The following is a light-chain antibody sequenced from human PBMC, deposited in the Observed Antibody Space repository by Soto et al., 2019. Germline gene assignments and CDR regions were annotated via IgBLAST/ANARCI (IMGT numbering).Light chain of an antibody. CDR2: EVS. Sequence: QSVLTQPASVSGSPGQAITISCTGTSSDVGGYNHVSWYQQRPGKAPKFLIYEVSKRPSGVSHRFSGSKSGNAASLPISGLQAEDEGDYYCSSYSITTSLVFGTGTKLTVL. V-gene: IGLV2-14*01. CDR3: SSYSITTSLV. J-gene: IGLJ1*01. CDR1: SSDVGGYNH.